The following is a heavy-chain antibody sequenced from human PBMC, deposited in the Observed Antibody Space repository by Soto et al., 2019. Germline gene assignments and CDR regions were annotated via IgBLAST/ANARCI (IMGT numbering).Heavy chain of an antibody. Sequence: DSVKVSCKASGYTLTSYYIHWVRQAPGQGLEWMGWINPITGGTNYAPKFQGRVTMTRDTSITTAYMELSRLRSDDTAVYYCARNYYDSSDRDYLDYWGQGTPVTVSS. V-gene: IGHV1-2*02. J-gene: IGHJ4*02. CDR1: GYTLTSYY. D-gene: IGHD3-22*01. CDR2: INPITGGT. CDR3: ARNYYDSSDRDYLDY.